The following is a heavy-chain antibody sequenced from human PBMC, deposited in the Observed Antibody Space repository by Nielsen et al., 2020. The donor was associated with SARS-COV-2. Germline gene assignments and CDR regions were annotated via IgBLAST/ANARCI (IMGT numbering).Heavy chain of an antibody. V-gene: IGHV1-18*01. D-gene: IGHD1-26*01. CDR2: ISAYNGNT. J-gene: IGHJ3*02. CDR3: ARDGMGWGHDAFDI. CDR1: GYTFTSYG. Sequence: ASVKVSCKASGYTFTSYGISWVRQAPGQGLEWMGWISAYNGNTNYAQKLQGRVTMTRDTSTSTVYMELSSLRSEDTAVYYCARDGMGWGHDAFDIWGQGTMVTVSS.